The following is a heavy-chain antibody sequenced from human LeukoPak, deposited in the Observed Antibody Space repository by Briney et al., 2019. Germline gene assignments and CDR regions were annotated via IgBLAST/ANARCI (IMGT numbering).Heavy chain of an antibody. Sequence: GESLRLSCAASGFTFSGYWMHWVRQAPGKGLVWVSGINGDASRATYADSVKGRFTISRDNAKNTLYLQMNSLRADDTAVYYCSRGGYNGFDYWGQGTLVTVSS. D-gene: IGHD5-24*01. CDR3: SRGGYNGFDY. J-gene: IGHJ4*02. CDR2: INGDASRA. V-gene: IGHV3-74*01. CDR1: GFTFSGYW.